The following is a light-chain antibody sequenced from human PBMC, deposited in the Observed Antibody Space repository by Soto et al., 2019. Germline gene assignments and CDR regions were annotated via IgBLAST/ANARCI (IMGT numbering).Light chain of an antibody. V-gene: IGKV1-5*01. CDR2: DAS. Sequence: DIQMTQSPSTLSASVGDRVTITCRASQSISSWLAWYQQKPGKAPKLLIYDASSLESGVPSRFSGSGSGTELTLTTSSLKNADFETYYCQQYNSYRTFGQGTKVDIK. J-gene: IGKJ1*01. CDR3: QQYNSYRT. CDR1: QSISSW.